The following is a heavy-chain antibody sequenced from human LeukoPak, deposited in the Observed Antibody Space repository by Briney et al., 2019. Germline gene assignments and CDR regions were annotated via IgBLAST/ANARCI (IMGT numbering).Heavy chain of an antibody. Sequence: MTGGSLRLSCAASGFTFSDHYMTWIRQAPGKGLDCVAYISSTSSYTNYADSVRGRFTISRDNAKNSLYLQMNSLRAEDTAVYYCARSFDIWGQGTMVTVSS. CDR3: ARSFDI. V-gene: IGHV3-11*06. CDR1: GFTFSDHY. J-gene: IGHJ3*02. CDR2: ISSTSSYT.